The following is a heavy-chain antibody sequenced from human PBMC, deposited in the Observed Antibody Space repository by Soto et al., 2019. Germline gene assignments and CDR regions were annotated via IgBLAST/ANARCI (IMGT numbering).Heavy chain of an antibody. V-gene: IGHV3-30*18. CDR2: ISYDGSNK. D-gene: IGHD3-9*01. Sequence: SLRLSCAASGFTFSSYGMHWVRQAPGKGLEWVAVISYDGSNKYYADSVKGRFTISRDNSKNTLYLQMNSLRAEDTAVYYCAKDRVILTGYGYGMDVWGQGTTVTVSS. CDR1: GFTFSSYG. CDR3: AKDRVILTGYGYGMDV. J-gene: IGHJ6*02.